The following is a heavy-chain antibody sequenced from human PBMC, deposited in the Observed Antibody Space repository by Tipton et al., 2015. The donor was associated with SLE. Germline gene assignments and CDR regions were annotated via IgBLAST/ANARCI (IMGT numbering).Heavy chain of an antibody. J-gene: IGHJ3*02. Sequence: SLRLSCAASRFTFSNYAMSWIRQAPGKGLEWVSTIYSDSSGTYYADSVKGRFTISRDNSKDTLYLQMSSLRAEDTAVYYCAKSLRYSHGNDAFDIWGQGTMVFASS. CDR3: AKSLRYSHGNDAFDI. D-gene: IGHD5-18*01. CDR2: IYSDSSGT. V-gene: IGHV3-23*03. CDR1: RFTFSNYA.